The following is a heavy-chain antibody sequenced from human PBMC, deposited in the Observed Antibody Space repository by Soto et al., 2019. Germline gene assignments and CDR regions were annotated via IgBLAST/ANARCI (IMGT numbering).Heavy chain of an antibody. CDR2: ISYDGTNK. J-gene: IGHJ4*02. D-gene: IGHD7-27*01. V-gene: IGHV3-30-3*01. Sequence: GGSLRLSCAASGFSFSISPMHWVRQAPGKGPEWVALISYDGTNKFYADSVKGRFTISRDNSKSTLYLQADSLRPEDAAVYYCARDPKTSGGQHWAFNYFDSWGQGTLVTVSS. CDR3: ARDPKTSGGQHWAFNYFDS. CDR1: GFSFSISP.